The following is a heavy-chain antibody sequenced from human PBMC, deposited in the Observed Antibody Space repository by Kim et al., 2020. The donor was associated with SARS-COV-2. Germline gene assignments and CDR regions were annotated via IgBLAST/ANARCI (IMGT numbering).Heavy chain of an antibody. CDR2: INHSGNT. Sequence: SETLSLTCSVSPASLRGYSWSWIRQPPGKGLEWIGEINHSGNTAYNSSLNSRPSLFLDTSRNHFSLKLSSVTAADTAVYYCAIRAFGEGSVFWCQRTLV. D-gene: IGHD3-3*01. J-gene: IGHJ1*01. V-gene: IGHV4-34*01. CDR3: AIRAFGEGSVF. CDR1: PASLRGYS.